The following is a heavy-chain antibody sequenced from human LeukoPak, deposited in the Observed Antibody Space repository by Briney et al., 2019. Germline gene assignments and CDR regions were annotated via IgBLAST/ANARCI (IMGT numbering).Heavy chain of an antibody. CDR2: TYYSGTT. J-gene: IGHJ4*02. CDR3: ALMVYARFYFDY. V-gene: IGHV4-59*01. Sequence: SETLSLTCTVSGGSISSYYWSWIRQPPGKGLEWIGYTYYSGTTNYNPSLKSRVTISVDTSKNQFSLKLSSVTAADTAVYYCALMVYARFYFDYWGQGTLVTVSS. D-gene: IGHD2-8*01. CDR1: GGSISSYY.